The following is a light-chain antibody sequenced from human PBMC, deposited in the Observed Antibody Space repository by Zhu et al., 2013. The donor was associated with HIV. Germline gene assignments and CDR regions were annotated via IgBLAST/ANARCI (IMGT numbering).Light chain of an antibody. CDR1: QSVSTW. Sequence: DIQVTQSPSSLSASVGDRVNITCLASQSVSTWLAWYQQKPGKAPKLLIYKTSTLESGVPSRFSGSGSGIEFTLTIDSLQPEDFATYYCQHVNNNAAFGPGTNLDV. CDR3: QHVNNNAA. V-gene: IGKV1-5*03. J-gene: IGKJ3*01. CDR2: KTS.